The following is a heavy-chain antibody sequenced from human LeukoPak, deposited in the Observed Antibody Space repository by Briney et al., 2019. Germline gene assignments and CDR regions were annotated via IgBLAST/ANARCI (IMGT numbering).Heavy chain of an antibody. CDR2: IFGSGVKT. V-gene: IGHV3-23*01. CDR3: ARVGDWSNYFGMDA. J-gene: IGHJ6*02. Sequence: GGSLRLSSAASGFTFSGHSMTWVRQTPGKGLEWVSVIFGSGVKTYYADSLKGRFTISRDNSKSTLYLQMNSLRADDTAVYYCARVGDWSNYFGMDAWAKGPRSPSP. D-gene: IGHD3-16*01. CDR1: GFTFSGHS.